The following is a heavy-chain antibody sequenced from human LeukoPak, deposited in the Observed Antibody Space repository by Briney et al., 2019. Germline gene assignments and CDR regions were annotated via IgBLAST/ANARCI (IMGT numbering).Heavy chain of an antibody. J-gene: IGHJ5*02. CDR1: GFAFNTYA. CDR3: AREIFGSGSYPDL. D-gene: IGHD3-10*01. V-gene: IGHV3-33*01. Sequence: GGSLRLSCAASGFAFNTYAMHWVRQAPGQGLEWVALIWHDGSHKFYSNSVRGQFTISRDNSKNTVSLQMNNLRPEDTAVYYCAREIFGSGSYPDLWGQGTLVAVSS. CDR2: IWHDGSHK.